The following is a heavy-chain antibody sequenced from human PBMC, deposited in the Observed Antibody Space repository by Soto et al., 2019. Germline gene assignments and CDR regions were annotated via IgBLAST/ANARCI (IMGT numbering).Heavy chain of an antibody. Sequence: EVQLVESGGGVVRPGGSLRLSCAAAGFTFEDYGMSWVRQAPGKGLEWVSGINWNGGSTGYADSVKGRFTISRDNAKNSLYLQMNSLRAEDTALYYCARDPYGSGSYKVGMGYWGQGTLVTVSS. CDR1: GFTFEDYG. J-gene: IGHJ4*02. V-gene: IGHV3-20*04. CDR2: INWNGGST. CDR3: ARDPYGSGSYKVGMGY. D-gene: IGHD3-10*01.